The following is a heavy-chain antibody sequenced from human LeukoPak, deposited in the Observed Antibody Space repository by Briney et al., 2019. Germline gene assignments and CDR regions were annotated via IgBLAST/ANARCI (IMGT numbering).Heavy chain of an antibody. Sequence: GASVKVSCKASGYTFTDYYMHWVQQAPGKGLEWMGRVDPEDGETIYAEKFQGRVTITADTSTDTAYMELSSLRSEDTAVYYCARSWARQLVSRRYGMDVWGQGTTVTVSS. CDR2: VDPEDGET. D-gene: IGHD6-13*01. CDR3: ARSWARQLVSRRYGMDV. CDR1: GYTFTDYY. J-gene: IGHJ6*02. V-gene: IGHV1-69-2*01.